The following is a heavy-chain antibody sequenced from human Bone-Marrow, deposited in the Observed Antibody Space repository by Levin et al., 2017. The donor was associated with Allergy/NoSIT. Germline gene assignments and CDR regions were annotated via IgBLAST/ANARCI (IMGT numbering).Heavy chain of an antibody. CDR2: INPNSGST. CDR3: ARGDCYSGSCYGPDWFDP. J-gene: IGHJ5*02. Sequence: SVPVSFPPSCSPFPRYPVYWVRQAPGQGLEWMGSINPNSGSTGYAQKFQGRVTMTRHSSINTAYMELSGLRLEDTAIYYCARGDCYSGSCYGPDWFDPWGQGTQVTVSS. V-gene: IGHV1-8*01. CDR1: CSPFPRYP. D-gene: IGHD2/OR15-2a*01.